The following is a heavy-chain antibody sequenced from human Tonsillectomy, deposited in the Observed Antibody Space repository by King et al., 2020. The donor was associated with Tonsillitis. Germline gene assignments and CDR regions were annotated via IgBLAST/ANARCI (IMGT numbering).Heavy chain of an antibody. J-gene: IGHJ3*02. CDR1: GYSISGCYY. D-gene: IGHD3-22*01. CDR2: VFHHGGST. Sequence: QLQESGPGLVQPSETLSLTCTVSGYSISGCYYWGWIRQSPGKGLEWIGSVFHHGGSTYYNPSLKSRVTISMDRSKNQFSVNLSSVIAADTAVYYCARDLAIYYDSSGFFPGAFDIWGQGTMVTVSS. CDR3: ARDLAIYYDSSGFFPGAFDI. V-gene: IGHV4-38-2*02.